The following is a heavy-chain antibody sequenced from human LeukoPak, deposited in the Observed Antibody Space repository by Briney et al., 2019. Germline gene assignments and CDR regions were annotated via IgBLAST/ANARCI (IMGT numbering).Heavy chain of an antibody. CDR2: ISSSSGTI. Sequence: PGGSLRLSCAASGFTFTNYAMSWVRQAPGKGLEWVSYISSSSGTIYYADSMKGRFTISRDNAKNSLYLQMNSLRAEDTAVYYCARDRNWDFDHWGQGTLVTVSS. CDR1: GFTFTNYA. CDR3: ARDRNWDFDH. D-gene: IGHD7-27*01. V-gene: IGHV3-48*01. J-gene: IGHJ4*02.